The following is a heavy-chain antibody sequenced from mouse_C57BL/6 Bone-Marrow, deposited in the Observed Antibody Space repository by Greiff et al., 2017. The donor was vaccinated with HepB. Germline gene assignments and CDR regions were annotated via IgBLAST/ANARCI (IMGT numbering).Heavy chain of an antibody. V-gene: IGHV1-69*01. J-gene: IGHJ4*01. CDR3: ARPGSSLYYAMDY. CDR2: IDPSDSYT. Sequence: QVQLQQPGAELVMPGASVKLSCKASGYTFTSYWMHWVKQRPGQGLEWIGEIDPSDSYTNYNQKFKGKSTLTVDKSSSTAYMQLSSLTSEDSAVYYCARPGSSLYYAMDYWGQGTSVTVSS. CDR1: GYTFTSYW. D-gene: IGHD1-1*01.